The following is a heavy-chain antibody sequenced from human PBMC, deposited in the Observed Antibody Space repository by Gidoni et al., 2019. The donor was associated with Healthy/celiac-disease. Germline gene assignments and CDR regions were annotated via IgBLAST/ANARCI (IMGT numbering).Heavy chain of an antibody. CDR3: AREDFGASVYGY. CDR2: IKQDGSGK. Sequence: EVQLVESGGGLVQPGGSLRLSCAASGFTFSSYWMSCVRQAPGKGLEWVANIKQDGSGKYYVDSVKGRFTISRDNAKNSLYLQMNSLRAEDTAVYYCAREDFGASVYGYWGQGTLVTVSS. CDR1: GFTFSSYW. V-gene: IGHV3-7*01. J-gene: IGHJ4*02. D-gene: IGHD2-8*01.